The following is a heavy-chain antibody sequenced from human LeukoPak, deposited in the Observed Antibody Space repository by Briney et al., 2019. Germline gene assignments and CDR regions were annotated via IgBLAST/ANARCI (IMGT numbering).Heavy chain of an antibody. CDR1: GGSISSSNYY. D-gene: IGHD6-19*01. CDR2: IYYSGST. V-gene: IGHV4-39*07. CDR3: ARADSNGWLPFDY. Sequence: SETLSLTCTVSGGSISSSNYYWGWVRQPPGKGLEWIGSIYYSGSTYYNPSLKSRVTISVDTSKNQFSLKLSSVTAADTAVYFCARADSNGWLPFDYWGRGTLVTVSS. J-gene: IGHJ4*02.